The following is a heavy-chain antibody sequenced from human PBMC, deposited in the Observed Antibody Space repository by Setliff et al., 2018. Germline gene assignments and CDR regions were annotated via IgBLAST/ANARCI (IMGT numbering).Heavy chain of an antibody. CDR2: ISSSSSTI. V-gene: IGHV3-48*01. D-gene: IGHD6-13*01. CDR1: GFTFDDYS. CDR3: ARSFGSAAGPTRYAFDI. Sequence: GGSLRLSCAASGFTFDDYSMTWVRQPPGKGLEWISYISSSSSTIYYAGSVKGRFTISRDNSKNTLYLQMNSLRAEDTAVYYCARSFGSAAGPTRYAFDIWGQGTMVTVSS. J-gene: IGHJ3*02.